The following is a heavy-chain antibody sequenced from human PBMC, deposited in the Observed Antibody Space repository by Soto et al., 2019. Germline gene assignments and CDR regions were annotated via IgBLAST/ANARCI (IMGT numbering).Heavy chain of an antibody. CDR3: VLGAST. Sequence: QVHLVQSGAEVKKPGASVKVSCDTSVYTFPTSDLNWVRQATGQGLEWMGWMNLNTGNTGYAEMFQSSITLTSRTSVSTAYMELSSLSSDDSAVYYSVLGASTGGQGTLVTVSS. CDR1: VYTFPTSD. V-gene: IGHV1-8*01. CDR2: MNLNTGNT. J-gene: IGHJ4*02.